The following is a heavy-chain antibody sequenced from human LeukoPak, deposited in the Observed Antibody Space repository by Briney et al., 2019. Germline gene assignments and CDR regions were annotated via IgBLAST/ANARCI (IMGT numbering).Heavy chain of an antibody. CDR2: INPNSGGT. J-gene: IGHJ6*03. V-gene: IGHV1-2*02. CDR3: ARSPMTTVTTFDYYYMDV. CDR1: GYTFTGYY. Sequence: GASVKVSCKASGYTFTGYYMHWVRQAPGQGLEWMGWINPNSGGTNYAQKFQGRVTMTRDTSISTAYMELRSLRSDDTAVYYCARSPMTTVTTFDYYYMDVWGKGTTVTVSS. D-gene: IGHD4-17*01.